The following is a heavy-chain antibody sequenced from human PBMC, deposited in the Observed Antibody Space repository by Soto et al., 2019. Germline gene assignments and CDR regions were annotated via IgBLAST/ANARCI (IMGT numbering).Heavy chain of an antibody. V-gene: IGHV1-18*01. D-gene: IGHD3-10*01. CDR3: ARERRITMVRGVNNWFDP. CDR2: VSTYNTNT. Sequence: ASVKVSCKTSGYTFSDYGLAWLRQTPGQRPEWMGWVSTYNTNTNYAQKFQGRVTMTTDTSTTTTSMELRSLRSDDTAVYYCARERRITMVRGVNNWFDPWGQGTLVTVSS. CDR1: GYTFSDYG. J-gene: IGHJ5*02.